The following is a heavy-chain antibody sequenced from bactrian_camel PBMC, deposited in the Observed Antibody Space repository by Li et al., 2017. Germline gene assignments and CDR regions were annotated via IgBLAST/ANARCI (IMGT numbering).Heavy chain of an antibody. Sequence: HVQLVESGGGLVQPGGSLTLSCAASGFTFSSYYMIWVRQAPGKGLEWVSHVKGDGDGIKYADSVKGRFTISRDNAKNTLYLQLSSLKTEDTAIYYCARGLGRVDYWGQGTQVTVS. J-gene: IGHJ4*01. V-gene: IGHV3S6*01. D-gene: IGHD1*01. CDR1: GFTFSSYY. CDR2: VKGDGDGI. CDR3: ARGLGRVDY.